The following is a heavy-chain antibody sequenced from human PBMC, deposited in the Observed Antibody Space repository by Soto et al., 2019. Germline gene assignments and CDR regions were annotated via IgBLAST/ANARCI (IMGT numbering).Heavy chain of an antibody. D-gene: IGHD3-9*01. CDR1: GYTFTSYG. CDR3: ATEKHDILTGYFYYYYGMDV. V-gene: IGHV1-18*01. CDR2: ISAYNGNT. J-gene: IGHJ6*02. Sequence: QVQLVQSGAEVKKPGASVKVSCKASGYTFTSYGISWVRQAPGQGLEWMGWISAYNGNTNYAQKLQGRVTMTTDTSTSTAYMELRSLRSDDPAVYYCATEKHDILTGYFYYYYGMDVWGQGTTVTVSS.